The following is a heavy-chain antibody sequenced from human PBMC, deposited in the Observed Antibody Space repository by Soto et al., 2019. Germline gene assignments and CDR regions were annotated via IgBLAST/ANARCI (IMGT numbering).Heavy chain of an antibody. CDR3: ARDGNYYGMDV. J-gene: IGHJ6*02. D-gene: IGHD1-26*01. V-gene: IGHV3-13*04. CDR1: GFTFNSYD. Sequence: ESGGGLVQPGGSLRLSCAASGFTFNSYDMHWIRQATGKGLEWVSTINSAGDTYYLGSVKGRFTVSRENAKNSLYLQMDSLRAGDTAVYYCARDGNYYGMDVWGQGTTVTVSS. CDR2: INSAGDT.